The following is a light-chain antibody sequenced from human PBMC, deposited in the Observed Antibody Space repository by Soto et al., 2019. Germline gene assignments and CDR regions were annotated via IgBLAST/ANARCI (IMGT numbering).Light chain of an antibody. CDR2: DAS. Sequence: DIQMTQSPSALSASIGDRVTITCRASQNVSTWLAWYQQKPGKAPRSLIFDASRLESGVSSRLSGTGSGTEFTLTIINLQADDSGTYFCQHYYAFSPWTFGQGTKVQIK. CDR3: QHYYAFSPWT. J-gene: IGKJ1*01. V-gene: IGKV1-5*01. CDR1: QNVSTW.